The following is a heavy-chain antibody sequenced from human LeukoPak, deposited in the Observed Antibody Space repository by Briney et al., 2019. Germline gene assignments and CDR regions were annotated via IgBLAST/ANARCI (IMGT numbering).Heavy chain of an antibody. CDR2: IYSGGST. J-gene: IGHJ3*02. V-gene: IGHV3-53*01. Sequence: GGSLRPSCAASGFMVSSNYMSWVRQAPGKGLEWVSVIYSGGSTYYADSVKGRFTISRDNSKNTLYLQMNSLRAEDTAMYYCAKGKDDAFDIWGQGTMVTVSS. CDR3: AKGKDDAFDI. CDR1: GFMVSSNY.